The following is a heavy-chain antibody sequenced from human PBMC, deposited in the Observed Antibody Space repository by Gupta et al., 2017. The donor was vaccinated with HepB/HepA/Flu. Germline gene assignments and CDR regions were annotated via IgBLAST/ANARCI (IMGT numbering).Heavy chain of an antibody. J-gene: IGHJ5*02. Sequence: QVQLGQSGAEVKKPGASVRVSCKASGYTFTTYDINWVRQATGQGLEWMGWMNPNSGKTGYAQKFQGRVTLTRDTAMSTAYMGLSGLRSDDKAVDYWGRMDYHDSSGKWFDPWGQGTLGTVSS. CDR1: GYTFTTYD. CDR3: GRMDYHDSSGKWFDP. D-gene: IGHD3-22*01. CDR2: MNPNSGKT. V-gene: IGHV1-8*03.